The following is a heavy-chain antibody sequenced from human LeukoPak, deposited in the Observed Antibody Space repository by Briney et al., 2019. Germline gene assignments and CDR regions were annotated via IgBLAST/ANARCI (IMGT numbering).Heavy chain of an antibody. V-gene: IGHV1-69*04. CDR2: IIPILGIA. CDR3: ARVASLGYIDY. J-gene: IGHJ4*02. CDR1: GGTFSSYA. Sequence: GASVKVSCKASGGTFSSYAISWVRQAPGQGLEWMGRIIPILGIANYAQKFQGRVTITADKSTSTAYMELSSLRSEDTAVYYCARVASLGYIDYWGQGTLVTVSS.